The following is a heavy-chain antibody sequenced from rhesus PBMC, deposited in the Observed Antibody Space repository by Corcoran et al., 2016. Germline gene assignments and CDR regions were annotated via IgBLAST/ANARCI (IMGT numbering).Heavy chain of an antibody. CDR1: GFTFSDYW. Sequence: QLGESGGGLVQPGGSLRLSCAASGFTFSDYWMSWVCQDPGKGLELVAFIKNKAEGGKAVDAESLQGRFTSSRYDSMNTLYLQMNSRKTEETAVYYCSRGCYSGSMDVWGPGVLVTVSS. J-gene: IGHJ5-1*01. CDR3: SRGCYSGSMDV. V-gene: IGHV3S11*01. D-gene: IGHD6-25*01. CDR2: IKNKAEGGKA.